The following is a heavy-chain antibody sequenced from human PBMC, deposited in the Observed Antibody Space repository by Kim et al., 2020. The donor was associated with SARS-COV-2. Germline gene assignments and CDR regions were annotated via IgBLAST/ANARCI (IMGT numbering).Heavy chain of an antibody. Sequence: SETLSLTCAVYGGSFSGYYWSWIRQPPGKGLEWIGEINHSGSTNYNPSLKSRVTISVDTSKNQFSLKLSSVTAADTAVYYCASFDYYYYMDVWGKGTTVT. J-gene: IGHJ6*03. CDR3: ASFDYYYYMDV. CDR1: GGSFSGYY. V-gene: IGHV4-34*01. CDR2: INHSGST.